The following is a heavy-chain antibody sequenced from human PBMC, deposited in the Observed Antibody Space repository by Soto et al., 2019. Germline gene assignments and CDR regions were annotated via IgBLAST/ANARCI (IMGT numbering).Heavy chain of an antibody. D-gene: IGHD5-12*01. V-gene: IGHV1-69*04. Sequence: ASVKVSCKASGGTFSSYTISWVRQAPGQGLEWMGRIIPILGIANYAQKFQGRVTITADKSTSTAYMELSSLRSEDTAVYYCARDIVATINKILGPGGWFDPWGQGTLVTVSS. CDR2: IIPILGIA. CDR3: ARDIVATINKILGPGGWFDP. CDR1: GGTFSSYT. J-gene: IGHJ5*02.